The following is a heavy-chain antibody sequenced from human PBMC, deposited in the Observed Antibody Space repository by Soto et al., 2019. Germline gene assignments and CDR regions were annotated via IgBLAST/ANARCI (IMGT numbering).Heavy chain of an antibody. V-gene: IGHV3-48*02. CDR2: ISSASSTM. J-gene: IGHJ6*02. CDR1: GFPFSSYI. CDR3: ARNQLNSLDV. D-gene: IGHD2-2*01. Sequence: GGSLSLSCEASGFPFSSYIMNWVRQSPGKGLEWISYISSASSTMYYADSVQGRFTTSRDNAKNSLYLQMDTLTDEDTAVYYCARNQLNSLDVWGQGTTVTVSS.